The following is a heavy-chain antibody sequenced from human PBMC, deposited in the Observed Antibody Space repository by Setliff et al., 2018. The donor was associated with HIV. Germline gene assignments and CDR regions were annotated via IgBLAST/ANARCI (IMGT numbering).Heavy chain of an antibody. Sequence: PGGSLRLSCAASGFTFSTSEMNWVRQAPGKGLEWVSYISGSGSTIYYADSVKGRFTISRDNSKNSLNLQMNRLRAEDTAVYYCVRDHRPSNNNWHHWFDPWGQGTLVTVSS. J-gene: IGHJ5*02. V-gene: IGHV3-48*03. CDR2: ISGSGSTI. CDR1: GFTFSTSE. D-gene: IGHD1-1*01. CDR3: VRDHRPSNNNWHHWFDP.